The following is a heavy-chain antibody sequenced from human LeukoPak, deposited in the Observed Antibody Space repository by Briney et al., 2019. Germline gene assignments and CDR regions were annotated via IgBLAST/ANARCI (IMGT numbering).Heavy chain of an antibody. CDR1: GGSISSYY. Sequence: SETLSLTCTVSGGSISSYYWSWIRQPPGKGLEWIGYIYYSGSTNYNPSLKSRVTISVDTSKNQFSLKLSSVTAADTAVYYCARGAPHYYGSGSYPYWGQGTLVTVSS. J-gene: IGHJ4*02. V-gene: IGHV4-59*08. CDR3: ARGAPHYYGSGSYPY. D-gene: IGHD3-10*01. CDR2: IYYSGST.